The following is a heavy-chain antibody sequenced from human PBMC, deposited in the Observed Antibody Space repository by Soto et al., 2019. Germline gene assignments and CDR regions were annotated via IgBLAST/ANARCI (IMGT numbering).Heavy chain of an antibody. Sequence: GGSLRLSCAASGFTFSSYGMHWVRQAPGKGLEWVAVISYDGSNKYYADSVKGRFTISRDNSKNTLYLQMNSLRAEDTAVYYCAKVSAYYDFWSGPDYWGQGTLGTVSS. CDR1: GFTFSSYG. V-gene: IGHV3-30*18. J-gene: IGHJ4*02. CDR3: AKVSAYYDFWSGPDY. D-gene: IGHD3-3*01. CDR2: ISYDGSNK.